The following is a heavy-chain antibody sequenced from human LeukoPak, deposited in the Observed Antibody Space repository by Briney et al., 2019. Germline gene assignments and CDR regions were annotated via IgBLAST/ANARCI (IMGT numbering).Heavy chain of an antibody. CDR3: AYDILTG. V-gene: IGHV3-23*01. CDR1: GFTFRSYG. Sequence: PGGSLRLSCAASGFTFRSYGMSWVRQAPGKGLEWVSAISGSGDGTNYADSVKGRFTISRDNAKNTLYLQMNSLRAEDTAIYYRAYDILTGWGQGTLVTVSS. J-gene: IGHJ4*02. D-gene: IGHD3-9*01. CDR2: ISGSGDGT.